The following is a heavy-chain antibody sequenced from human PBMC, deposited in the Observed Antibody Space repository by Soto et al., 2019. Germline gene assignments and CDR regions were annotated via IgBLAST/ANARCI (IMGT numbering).Heavy chain of an antibody. CDR1: GFTFNNYA. J-gene: IGHJ4*02. V-gene: IGHV3-23*01. Sequence: EVQLLESGGGLVQPGGSLRLSCAASGFTFNNYAMTWVRQAPGKGLEWVSAISGGGDTTSYADSVKGRFTVSRDGSKNPRYLQRSSLRAEDTALYYCAKGRGGSGSLTPRVDFWGQGTLVTVSS. D-gene: IGHD3-10*01. CDR2: ISGGGDTT. CDR3: AKGRGGSGSLTPRVDF.